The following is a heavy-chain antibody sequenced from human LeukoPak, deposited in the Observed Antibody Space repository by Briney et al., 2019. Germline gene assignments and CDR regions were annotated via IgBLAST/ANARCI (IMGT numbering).Heavy chain of an antibody. CDR3: AREDTSTIHYCDYVWGSYRHYNWFDP. CDR1: GGSISSYY. Sequence: SETLSLTCTVSGGSISSYYWSWIRQPAGKVLEWIGRIYTSGSTNYNPSLKSRVTMSVDTSKNQFSLKLSSVTAADTAVYYCAREDTSTIHYCDYVWGSYRHYNWFDPWGQGTLVTVSS. CDR2: IYTSGST. D-gene: IGHD3-16*02. V-gene: IGHV4-4*07. J-gene: IGHJ5*02.